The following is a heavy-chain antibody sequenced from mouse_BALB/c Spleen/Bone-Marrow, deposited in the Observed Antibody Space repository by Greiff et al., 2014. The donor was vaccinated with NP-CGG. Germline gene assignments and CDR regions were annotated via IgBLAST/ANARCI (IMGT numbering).Heavy chain of an antibody. Sequence: EVQRVESGVELVKPGASVKLSCKASGFNIKDTYMHWVKQRPEQGLEWIGRIDPANGNTKYDPKFQGKATITADTSSNTAYLQPSSLTSEDTAVYYCASYYYGSSRFAYWGQGTLVTVSA. CDR1: GFNIKDTY. D-gene: IGHD1-1*01. CDR3: ASYYYGSSRFAY. V-gene: IGHV14-3*02. J-gene: IGHJ3*01. CDR2: IDPANGNT.